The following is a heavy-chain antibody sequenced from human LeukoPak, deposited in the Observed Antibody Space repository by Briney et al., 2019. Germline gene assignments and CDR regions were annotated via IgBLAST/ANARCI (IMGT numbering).Heavy chain of an antibody. CDR3: AKELYSTTYGFPFDY. V-gene: IGHV3-9*01. CDR2: ISWNSGSI. Sequence: GGSLRLSCAASGFTFHVFAIHWVRQAPGKGLEWVSGISWNSGSISYADSVKGRFTISRDNAKNSLFLQMTSLRAEDTALYYCAKELYSTTYGFPFDYWGQGTLVTVSS. CDR1: GFTFHVFA. J-gene: IGHJ4*02. D-gene: IGHD3-10*01.